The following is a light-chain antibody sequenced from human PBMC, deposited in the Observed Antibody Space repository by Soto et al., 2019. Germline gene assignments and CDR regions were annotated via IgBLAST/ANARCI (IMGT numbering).Light chain of an antibody. CDR1: QPIDRKF. CDR3: QRFDASLFT. J-gene: IGKJ4*01. V-gene: IGKV3-20*01. CDR2: GAS. Sequence: EVVLTQSPGTLPLSPGERATLSCRASQPIDRKFLAWYQQKPGQAPRLLIHGASTRATGVPDRFSGSGSERDFSLTISSLEPEDFDVYFCQRFDASLFTFGGGTKVEIK.